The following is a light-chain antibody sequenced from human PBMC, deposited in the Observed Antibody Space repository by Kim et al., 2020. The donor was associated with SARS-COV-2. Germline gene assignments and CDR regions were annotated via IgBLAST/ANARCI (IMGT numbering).Light chain of an antibody. CDR2: DVS. Sequence: GQSFTISCTGTSSDVVDYNYCYWYQQHPGKAPKLMIYDVSKRPSGVPDRFSGSKSGNTASLTISGLQAEDEADYYCCSYAGSYGVVFGGGTQLTVL. J-gene: IGLJ2*01. CDR3: CSYAGSYGVV. V-gene: IGLV2-11*01. CDR1: SSDVVDYNY.